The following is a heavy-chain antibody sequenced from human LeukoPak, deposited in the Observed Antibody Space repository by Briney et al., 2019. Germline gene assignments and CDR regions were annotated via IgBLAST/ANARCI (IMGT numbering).Heavy chain of an antibody. CDR3: ARDGGGRYFGNRSPFDP. CDR2: ISAYNGNT. D-gene: IGHD3-9*01. Sequence: ASVKVSCKASGYTFTSYGISWVRQAPGQGLEWMGWISAYNGNTNYAQKLQGRVTMTTDTSTSTAYMGLRSLRSDDTAVYYCARDGGGRYFGNRSPFDPWGQGTLVTVSS. J-gene: IGHJ5*02. CDR1: GYTFTSYG. V-gene: IGHV1-18*01.